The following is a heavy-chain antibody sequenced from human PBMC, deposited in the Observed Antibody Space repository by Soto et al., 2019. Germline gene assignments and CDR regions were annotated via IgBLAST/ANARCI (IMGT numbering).Heavy chain of an antibody. CDR2: TYFRSKWYN. Sequence: SQTLSLTCAISGANVSSNTASWNWVRQSPSRGLEWLGRTYFRSKWYNDYAVSVKSRIIINPDTSNNQFSLQLNSVTPEDTAVYFCAKGDNLGPKTGYAFGPWGQGIMVTVTS. J-gene: IGHJ5*02. D-gene: IGHD5-12*01. V-gene: IGHV6-1*01. CDR3: AKGDNLGPKTGYAFGP. CDR1: GANVSSNTAS.